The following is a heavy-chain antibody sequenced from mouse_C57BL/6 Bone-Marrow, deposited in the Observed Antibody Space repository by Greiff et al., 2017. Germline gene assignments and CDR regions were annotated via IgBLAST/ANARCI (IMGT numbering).Heavy chain of an antibody. J-gene: IGHJ3*01. Sequence: VQLQQSGAELVRPGASVKLSCTASGFNIKDDYMHWVKQRPEQGLEWIGWIDPENGDTEYASKFQGKATITADTSSNTAYLQLSSLTSEDTAVXYGTTGRGPAWFAYWGQGTLVTVSA. CDR3: TTGRGPAWFAY. CDR1: GFNIKDDY. V-gene: IGHV14-4*01. CDR2: IDPENGDT.